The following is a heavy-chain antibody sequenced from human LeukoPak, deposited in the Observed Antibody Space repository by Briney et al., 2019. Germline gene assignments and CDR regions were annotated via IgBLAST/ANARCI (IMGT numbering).Heavy chain of an antibody. CDR1: GFPFSSYW. CDR2: IKKDGDDK. V-gene: IGHV3-7*04. D-gene: IGHD3-10*01. Sequence: GGSLRLSCAASGFPFSSYWMSWVRQAPGKGLEWVANIKKDGDDKHYVDSVKGRFTVSRDNAKTSLYLQMNNLRAEDTAVYYCARVPGSSNYYGSGSPDYWGQGTLVTVSS. J-gene: IGHJ4*02. CDR3: ARVPGSSNYYGSGSPDY.